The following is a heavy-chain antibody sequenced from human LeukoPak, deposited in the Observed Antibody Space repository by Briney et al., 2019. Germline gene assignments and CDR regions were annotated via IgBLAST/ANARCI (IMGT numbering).Heavy chain of an antibody. V-gene: IGHV3-21*01. CDR3: ARDGRAAAGIEYFQH. CDR2: ISSSSSYI. D-gene: IGHD6-13*01. Sequence: GGFLRLSCAASGFTFSSYSMNWVRQAPGKGLEWVSSISSSSSYIYYADSVKGRFTISRDNAKNSLYLQMNSLRAEDTAVYYCARDGRAAAGIEYFQHWGQGTLVTVSS. J-gene: IGHJ1*01. CDR1: GFTFSSYS.